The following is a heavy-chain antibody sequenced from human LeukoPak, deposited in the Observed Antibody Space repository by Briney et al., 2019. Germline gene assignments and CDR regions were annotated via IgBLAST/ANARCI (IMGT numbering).Heavy chain of an antibody. Sequence: PSQTLSLTCNVSGGSISSGDYYWSWIRQPPGKGLEWIGYIYYSGSTYYNPSLKSRVTISVDTSKNQFSLKLSSVTAADTAVYYCARLVRDSSGYYYCDYWGQGTLVTVSS. D-gene: IGHD3-22*01. CDR3: ARLVRDSSGYYYCDY. CDR1: GGSISSGDYY. V-gene: IGHV4-30-4*01. J-gene: IGHJ4*02. CDR2: IYYSGST.